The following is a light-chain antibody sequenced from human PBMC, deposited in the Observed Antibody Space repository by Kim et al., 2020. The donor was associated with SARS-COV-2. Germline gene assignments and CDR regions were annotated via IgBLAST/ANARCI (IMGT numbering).Light chain of an antibody. V-gene: IGKV4-1*01. CDR3: QQYFSTPQT. CDR2: WAS. J-gene: IGKJ1*01. CDR1: QSVLYSSNNKNY. Sequence: ATINCKSSQSVLYSSNNKNYLAWYQQKPGQPPKLLIYWASTREFGVPDRFSGSGSGTDFTLTISSLQAEDVAVYSCQQYFSTPQTFGQGTKVDIK.